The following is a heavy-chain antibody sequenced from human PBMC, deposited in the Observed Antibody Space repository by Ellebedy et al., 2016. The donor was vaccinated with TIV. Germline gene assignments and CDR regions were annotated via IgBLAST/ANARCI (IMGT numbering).Heavy chain of an antibody. V-gene: IGHV3-53*05. D-gene: IGHD2-2*01. Sequence: GESLKISCAASEFSVGSTYMGWVRQAPGKGLEWVSVIYSGETTYYRDSVKGRFTVSRDYSKNTLFLQMNSLRVEDTAVYYCARVPFCSSVSCYYFDSWGQGTPVTVSS. CDR1: EFSVGSTY. J-gene: IGHJ4*02. CDR3: ARVPFCSSVSCYYFDS. CDR2: IYSGETT.